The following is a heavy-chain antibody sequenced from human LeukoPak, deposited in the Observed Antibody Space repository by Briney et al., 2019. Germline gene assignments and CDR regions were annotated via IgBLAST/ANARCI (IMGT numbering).Heavy chain of an antibody. V-gene: IGHV3-11*04. CDR1: GFTFSDYY. CDR3: ARDGEKLWFGELAVFRPNYYYMDV. J-gene: IGHJ6*03. CDR2: ISSSGSTT. D-gene: IGHD3-10*01. Sequence: GGSLRLSCAASGFTFSDYYMSWIRQAPGKGLEWVSYISSSGSTTYYADSVKGRFTISRDNAKNSLYLQMNSLRAEDTAVYYCARDGEKLWFGELAVFRPNYYYMDVWGKGTTVTVSS.